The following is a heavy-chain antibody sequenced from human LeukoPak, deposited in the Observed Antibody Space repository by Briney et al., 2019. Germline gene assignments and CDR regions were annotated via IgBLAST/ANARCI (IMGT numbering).Heavy chain of an antibody. J-gene: IGHJ4*02. Sequence: GRSLRLSCAVSGFTSSSYWMSWVRQAPGKGLEWVANIKQDGSEKYYVDSVKGRFTISRDNAKKLLYLQMNSLRAEDTAVYYCARARLGFTRGIGTNYFDYWGQGTLVTVSS. CDR3: ARARLGFTRGIGTNYFDY. D-gene: IGHD2-15*01. CDR2: IKQDGSEK. V-gene: IGHV3-7*01. CDR1: GFTSSSYW.